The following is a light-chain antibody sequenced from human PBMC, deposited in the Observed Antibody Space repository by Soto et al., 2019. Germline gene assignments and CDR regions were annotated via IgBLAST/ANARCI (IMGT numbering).Light chain of an antibody. CDR1: QSVSSN. J-gene: IGKJ2*01. Sequence: EIVMTQSPATLSVSPGETATLSCRAIQSVSSNLAWYQQKPGQAHRLIIYGASTRATGIPARFSGSGSGTEFPRTISSMQPEDFAVYYCQQYNNWPPYTFGQGTKLEIK. CDR3: QQYNNWPPYT. CDR2: GAS. V-gene: IGKV3-15*01.